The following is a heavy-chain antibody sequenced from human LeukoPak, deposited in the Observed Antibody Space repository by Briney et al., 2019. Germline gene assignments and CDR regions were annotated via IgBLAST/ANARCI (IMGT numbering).Heavy chain of an antibody. CDR2: INPSGGST. D-gene: IGHD1-26*01. Sequence: GASVKVSCKASGYTFTSYYMHWVRQAPGQGLEWMGIINPSGGSTSYAQKFQGRVTMTRDMSTSTVYMELSSLRSDDTAVYYCARGRELVVDAFDIWGQGTMVTVSS. CDR1: GYTFTSYY. CDR3: ARGRELVVDAFDI. V-gene: IGHV1-46*01. J-gene: IGHJ3*02.